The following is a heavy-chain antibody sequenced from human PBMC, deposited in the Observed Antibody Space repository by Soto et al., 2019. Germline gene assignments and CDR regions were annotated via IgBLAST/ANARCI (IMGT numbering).Heavy chain of an antibody. Sequence: EVQLLESGGGLVQPGGSLRLSCAASGFTFSSYAMSWVRQAPGKGLEWVSGVSVSGGSTYYADSVRGRFTISRDNSKNTLYLQMNSLRAEDTAVYYCAKDPGTRYCSGGSCYSHPFLWGQGTLVTVSS. J-gene: IGHJ4*02. CDR3: AKDPGTRYCSGGSCYSHPFL. V-gene: IGHV3-23*01. CDR2: VSVSGGST. CDR1: GFTFSSYA. D-gene: IGHD2-15*01.